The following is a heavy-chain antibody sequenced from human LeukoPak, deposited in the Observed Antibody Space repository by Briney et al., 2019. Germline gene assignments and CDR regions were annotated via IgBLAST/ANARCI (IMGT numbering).Heavy chain of an antibody. Sequence: PGGSLRLSCAASGFIFSDYWMHWVRQGPGKGLVWVSRIKSVGSSTSYADSVKGRFTISRDNSKNTLYLQMNSLRAEDTAVYYCARDYHMGTAAGLGAFDIWGQGTMVTVSS. CDR1: GFIFSDYW. V-gene: IGHV3-74*01. CDR2: IKSVGSST. J-gene: IGHJ3*02. CDR3: ARDYHMGTAAGLGAFDI. D-gene: IGHD6-13*01.